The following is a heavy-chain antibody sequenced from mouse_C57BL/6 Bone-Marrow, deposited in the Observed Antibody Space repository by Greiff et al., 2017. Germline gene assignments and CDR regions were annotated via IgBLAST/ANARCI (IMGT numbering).Heavy chain of an antibody. Sequence: EVQLQQSGPELVKPGASVKISCKASGYTFTDYYMNWVKQSHGKSLEWIGDINPNNGGTSYNQKFKGKATLTVDKSSSTSYMERRSLTSEDSAVYYCARDYYGSWFSYWGQGTLVTVSA. J-gene: IGHJ3*01. CDR3: ARDYYGSWFSY. CDR1: GYTFTDYY. V-gene: IGHV1-26*01. D-gene: IGHD1-1*01. CDR2: INPNNGGT.